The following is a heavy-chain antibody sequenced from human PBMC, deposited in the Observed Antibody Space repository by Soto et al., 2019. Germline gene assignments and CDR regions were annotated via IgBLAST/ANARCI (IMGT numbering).Heavy chain of an antibody. V-gene: IGHV3-74*03. CDR1: GFTFGDYW. Sequence: GGSLRLSCAASGFTFGDYWMHWVRQPPGKGPEWVSRMTGDGRTTQYADSVKGRFTASRDNAKSTLHLQMNSLRAEDTAVYYCATAEVDYWGPGTLVTVSS. CDR3: ATAEVDY. CDR2: MTGDGRTT. J-gene: IGHJ4*02.